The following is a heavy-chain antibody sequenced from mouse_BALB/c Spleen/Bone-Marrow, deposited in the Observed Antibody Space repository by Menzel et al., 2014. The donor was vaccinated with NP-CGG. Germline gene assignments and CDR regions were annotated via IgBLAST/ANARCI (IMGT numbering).Heavy chain of an antibody. CDR2: IYPYNGDT. J-gene: IGHJ4*01. D-gene: IGHD2-10*02. CDR3: TRREYGNYGYAMDY. V-gene: IGHV1S29*02. Sequence: EVKLQESGPELVKPGASVKISCKASGYTFTDYNMHWVKQSHGKSLEWIGYIYPYNGDTGYNQKFKSKATLAVDNSSSTAYMGLRSLTSEDSAVYYCTRREYGNYGYAMDYWGQGTSVTVSS. CDR1: GYTFTDYN.